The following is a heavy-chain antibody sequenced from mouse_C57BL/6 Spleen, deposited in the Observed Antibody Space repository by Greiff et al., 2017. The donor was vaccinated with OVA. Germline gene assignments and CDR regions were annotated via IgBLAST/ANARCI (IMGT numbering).Heavy chain of an antibody. CDR2: ISGGGGNT. CDR1: GFTFSSYT. Sequence: EVHLVESGGGLVKPGGSLKLSCAASGFTFSSYTMSWVRQTPEKRLEWVATISGGGGNTYYPDSVKGRFTISRDNAKNTLYLQMSSLRSEDTALYYCARGGYYDYFDYWGQGTTLTVSS. CDR3: ARGGYYDYFDY. V-gene: IGHV5-9*01. J-gene: IGHJ2*01. D-gene: IGHD2-3*01.